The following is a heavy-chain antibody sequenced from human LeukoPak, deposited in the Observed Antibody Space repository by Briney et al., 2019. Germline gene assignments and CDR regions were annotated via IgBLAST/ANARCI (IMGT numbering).Heavy chain of an antibody. Sequence: GASVKVSCKASGYTFTSYYMHWVRQAPGQGLEWTGIINPSGGSTSYAQKFQGRVTMTRDTSTSTVYMELSSLRSEDTAVYYCARDPLVYGAIAYAFDIWGQGTMVTVSS. V-gene: IGHV1-46*01. CDR3: ARDPLVYGAIAYAFDI. CDR1: GYTFTSYY. J-gene: IGHJ3*02. CDR2: INPSGGST. D-gene: IGHD2-21*01.